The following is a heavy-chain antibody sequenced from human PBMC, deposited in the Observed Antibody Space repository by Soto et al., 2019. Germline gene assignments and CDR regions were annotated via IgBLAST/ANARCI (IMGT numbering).Heavy chain of an antibody. CDR2: ISRSGSTI. CDR1: GFTFSDYY. J-gene: IGHJ4*02. CDR3: ARPRGYGDYAIEY. D-gene: IGHD4-17*01. Sequence: QVQLVESGGGLVKPGGSLGLSCAASGFTFSDYYMSWIRQAPGKGLEWVSYISRSGSTIYYTDLVKGRFTTSRDNAKNSLYLQMNSLRAEDTAVYYCARPRGYGDYAIEYWGQGTLVTVSS. V-gene: IGHV3-11*01.